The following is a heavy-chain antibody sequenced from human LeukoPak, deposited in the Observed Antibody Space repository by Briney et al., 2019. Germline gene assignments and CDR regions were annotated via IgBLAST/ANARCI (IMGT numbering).Heavy chain of an antibody. Sequence: SETLSLTCTVSGGSISSGDYYWSWIRQPPGKGLEWIGYIYYSGSTYCNPSLKSRVTISVDTSKNQFSLKLSSVTAADTAVYYCARVEQQLGYYYGMDVWGKGTTVTVSS. CDR3: ARVEQQLGYYYGMDV. CDR1: GGSISSGDYY. J-gene: IGHJ6*04. V-gene: IGHV4-30-4*01. D-gene: IGHD6-13*01. CDR2: IYYSGST.